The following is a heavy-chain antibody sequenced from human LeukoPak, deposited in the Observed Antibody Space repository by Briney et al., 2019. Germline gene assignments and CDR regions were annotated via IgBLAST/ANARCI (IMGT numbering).Heavy chain of an antibody. CDR3: ARDRVYYDSSGYPPVGYYYYMDV. V-gene: IGHV4-59*01. D-gene: IGHD3-22*01. CDR1: GGSISSYY. CDR2: IYYSGST. Sequence: SETLSLTCTVSGGSISSYYWSWIRQPPGKGLEWIGYIYYSGSTNYNPSLKSRVTISVDTSKNQFSLKLSSVTAADTAVYYCARDRVYYDSSGYPPVGYYYYMDVWGKGTTVTVSS. J-gene: IGHJ6*03.